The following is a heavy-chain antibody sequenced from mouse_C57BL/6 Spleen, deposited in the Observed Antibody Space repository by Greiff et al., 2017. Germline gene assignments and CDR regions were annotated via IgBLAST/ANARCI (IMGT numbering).Heavy chain of an antibody. Sequence: VQLQQSGAELVRPGASVTLSCTASGYTFTDYEMHWVKQTPVHGLEWIGAIDPETGGTAYNQKFKGKAILTADKSSSTAYMELRSLTSEDSAVYYCTRSFAYWGQGTLVTVSA. J-gene: IGHJ3*01. CDR3: TRSFAY. CDR1: GYTFTDYE. V-gene: IGHV1-15*01. CDR2: IDPETGGT.